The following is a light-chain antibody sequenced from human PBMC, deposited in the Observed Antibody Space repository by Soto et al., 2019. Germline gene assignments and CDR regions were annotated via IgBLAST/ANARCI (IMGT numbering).Light chain of an antibody. CDR2: DAS. J-gene: IGKJ5*01. CDR1: QSVSSS. Sequence: EIVLTQSPGTLSLSPGERATLSCRASQSVSSSQLAWYQQRPGQAPRLLIYDASNRATGIPARFSGSGSGTDFTLTISSLEPEDFAVYYCQQLSNWPPITFGQGTRLENK. V-gene: IGKV3D-20*02. CDR3: QQLSNWPPIT.